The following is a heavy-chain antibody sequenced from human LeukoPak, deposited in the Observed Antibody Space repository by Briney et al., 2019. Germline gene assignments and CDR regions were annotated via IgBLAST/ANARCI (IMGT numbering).Heavy chain of an antibody. CDR1: GFTFSISA. J-gene: IGHJ4*02. V-gene: IGHV3-30*18. CDR2: VSYDGNDK. Sequence: PGGSLRLSCAASGFTFSISAMHWVRQAPGKGLEWVAVVSYDGNDKFYADSVKGRFTISRGNSKDTVYLQLNSPRPEDTAVYYCAKAGGSDIVATVTGYWGQGIWVTVSS. D-gene: IGHD5-12*01. CDR3: AKAGGSDIVATVTGY.